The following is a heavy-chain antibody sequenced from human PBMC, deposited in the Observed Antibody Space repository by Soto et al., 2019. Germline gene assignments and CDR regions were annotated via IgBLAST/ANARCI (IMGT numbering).Heavy chain of an antibody. J-gene: IGHJ4*02. CDR2: ISHDGRIT. Sequence: EQLMESGGGFVQPGKSLRLSCAASGFTFSVYAMHWVRQAPGKGLEWVAVISHDGRITDYGDSVKGRFTVSRDNAKNALFLQMNSLRDDDTATYYCTRLPKGSLVTAWGQGTRVTVSS. CDR3: TRLPKGSLVTA. D-gene: IGHD2-21*02. CDR1: GFTFSVYA. V-gene: IGHV3-30*03.